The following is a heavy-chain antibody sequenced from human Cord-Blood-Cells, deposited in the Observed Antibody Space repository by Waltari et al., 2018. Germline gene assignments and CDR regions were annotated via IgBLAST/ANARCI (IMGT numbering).Heavy chain of an antibody. CDR1: GGSFSGYY. J-gene: IGHJ4*02. V-gene: IGHV4-34*01. D-gene: IGHD6-19*01. Sequence: QVQLQQWGAGLLKPSETLSLTCAVYGGSFSGYYWSWIRQPPGKGLEWIGEINHSGSTNSNPSLKSRVTISVDTSKNQFSLKLSSVTAADTAVYYCARGGIAVAGFDYWGQGTLVTVSS. CDR3: ARGGIAVAGFDY. CDR2: INHSGST.